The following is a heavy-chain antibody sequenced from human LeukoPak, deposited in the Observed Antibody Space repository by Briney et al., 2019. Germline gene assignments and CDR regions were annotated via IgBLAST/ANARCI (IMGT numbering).Heavy chain of an antibody. V-gene: IGHV4-59*01. CDR2: IYYSGST. CDR3: ARDGVYSSSWYYFDY. Sequence: SETLSLTCTVSGGSLSSYYWSWIRQPPGKGLEWIGYIYYSGSTNYNPSLKSRVTISVDTSKNQFSLKLSSVTAADTAVYYCARDGVYSSSWYYFDYWGQGTLVTVSS. J-gene: IGHJ4*02. CDR1: GGSLSSYY. D-gene: IGHD6-13*01.